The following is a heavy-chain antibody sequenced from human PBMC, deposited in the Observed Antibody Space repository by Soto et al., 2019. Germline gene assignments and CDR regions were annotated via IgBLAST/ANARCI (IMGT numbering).Heavy chain of an antibody. J-gene: IGHJ5*02. D-gene: IGHD5-18*01. CDR1: GGYISSYY. Sequence: SETLSLTCTVSGGYISSYYCSWIRQPPGKGLEWIGYIYYSGTTNYNPALKSRVTISVDTSKSQFSLKLSSVTAADTAVYYCAKDSGYNYGYFRWFDPWGQGTLVTVSS. CDR2: IYYSGTT. CDR3: AKDSGYNYGYFRWFDP. V-gene: IGHV4-59*01.